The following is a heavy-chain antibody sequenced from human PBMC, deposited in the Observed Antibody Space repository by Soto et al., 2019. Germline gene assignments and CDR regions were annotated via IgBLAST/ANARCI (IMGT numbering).Heavy chain of an antibody. V-gene: IGHV3-74*01. CDR1: GFTLSNYW. Sequence: EVQLVESGGGLVQPGGSLRLSCAASGFTLSNYWMHWVRQAPGKGLVWVSRIVNDGRSTSYADSVKGRFTISRDNAKNTLYLEMNRLRAEDTAVYYCARGASGSPLHFDSWGQGTLVTVSS. CDR3: ARGASGSPLHFDS. D-gene: IGHD1-26*01. CDR2: IVNDGRST. J-gene: IGHJ4*02.